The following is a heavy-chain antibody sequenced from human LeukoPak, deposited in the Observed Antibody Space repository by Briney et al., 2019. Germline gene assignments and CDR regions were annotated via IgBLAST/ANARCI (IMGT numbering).Heavy chain of an antibody. D-gene: IGHD2-2*01. CDR2: TYYRSTWYN. CDR1: GDSVSSNSVT. J-gene: IGHJ5*02. V-gene: IGHV6-1*01. Sequence: SQTLPLTCAISGDSVSSNSVTWNWIRQSPSRGLEWLGRTYYRSTWYNDYAVSVRGRITVNPDTSKNQFSLHLNSVTPEDTAVYYCARRLTQYDCFDPWGQGILVTVSS. CDR3: ARRLTQYDCFDP.